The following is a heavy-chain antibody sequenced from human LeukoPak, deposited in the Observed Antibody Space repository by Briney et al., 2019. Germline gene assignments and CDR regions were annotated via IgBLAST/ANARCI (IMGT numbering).Heavy chain of an antibody. CDR1: GGTFSNDA. J-gene: IGHJ4*02. V-gene: IGHV1-18*01. Sequence: ASVKVSCKASGGTFSNDAISWVRQAPGQGLEWMGWISANNGNRKYAKKFQGRLTMTTDTFTGTAYMDLRSLRSDDTAVYYCARGSVVVPGAFDYWGQGTLVTVSS. CDR3: ARGSVVVPGAFDY. CDR2: ISANNGNR. D-gene: IGHD2-2*01.